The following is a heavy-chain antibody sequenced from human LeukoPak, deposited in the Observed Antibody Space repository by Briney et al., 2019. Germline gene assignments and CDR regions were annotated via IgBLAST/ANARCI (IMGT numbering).Heavy chain of an antibody. CDR2: ISYDGSNK. CDR3: ARFYGGSALDN. CDR1: GFTFSSYA. Sequence: GGSLRLSCAASGFTFSSYAMHWVRQAPGKGLEWVAVISYDGSNKYYADSVKGRFTISRDNAKNTLYLHMNSLRAEDTAVYYCARFYGGSALDNWGQGTMVTVSS. V-gene: IGHV3-30-3*01. D-gene: IGHD3-16*01. J-gene: IGHJ3*02.